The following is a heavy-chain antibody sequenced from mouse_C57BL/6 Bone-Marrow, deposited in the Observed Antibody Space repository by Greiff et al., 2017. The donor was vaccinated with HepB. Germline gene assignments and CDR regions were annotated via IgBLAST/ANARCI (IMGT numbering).Heavy chain of an antibody. D-gene: IGHD1-1*01. J-gene: IGHJ3*01. CDR2: IRNKANGYTT. V-gene: IGHV7-3*01. Sequence: EVKLVESGGGLVQPGGSLSLSCAASGFTFTDYYMSWVRQPPGKALEWLGFIRNKANGYTTEYSASVKGRFTISRDNSQSILYLQMNALRAEDSATYYCARLGYGSSAYWGQGTLVTVSA. CDR3: ARLGYGSSAY. CDR1: GFTFTDYY.